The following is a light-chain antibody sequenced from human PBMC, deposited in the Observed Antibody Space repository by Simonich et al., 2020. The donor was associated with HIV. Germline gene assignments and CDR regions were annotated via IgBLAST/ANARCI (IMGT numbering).Light chain of an antibody. CDR1: QGISSY. CDR2: AAS. Sequence: DIQLTQSPSFLSASLVKRLTITFRASQGISSYLAWYQQKPGKAPKLLIYAASTLQSWVPSRFSGSGSGTKFTLTISSLQPEDFATDYCQQSYSTPYTFGQGTKLEIK. V-gene: IGKV1-9*01. J-gene: IGKJ2*01. CDR3: QQSYSTPYT.